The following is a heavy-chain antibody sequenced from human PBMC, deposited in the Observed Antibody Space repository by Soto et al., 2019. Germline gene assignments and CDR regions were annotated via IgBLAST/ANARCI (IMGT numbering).Heavy chain of an antibody. CDR2: IYYTGNT. Sequence: QVQLQESGPGLVKPSQTLSLTCTVSGGSISSGGTGSYWTWIRQLPVKGLEWIGYIYYTGNTYYNPSLTSRPTISIDTSENQFSLKLTSVTAADTAVYFCASGHDAYKVRYWGQGTLVTVSS. V-gene: IGHV4-31*03. CDR3: ASGHDAYKVRY. CDR1: GGSISSGGTGSY. J-gene: IGHJ4*02. D-gene: IGHD1-1*01.